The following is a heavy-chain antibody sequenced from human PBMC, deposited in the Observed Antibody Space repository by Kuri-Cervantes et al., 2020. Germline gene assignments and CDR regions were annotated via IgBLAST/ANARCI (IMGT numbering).Heavy chain of an antibody. Sequence: SVKVSCKASGGTFSSYAINWMRQAPGHGLEWMGAIIPLFRTPNYAQRFQGRVTITADISTYTAYMELSSLRSEDMVVYSCVRRFWSGYYHHYYYYYYMDVWGKGTTVTVSS. CDR1: GGTFSSYA. CDR3: VRRFWSGYYHHYYYYYYMDV. D-gene: IGHD3-3*01. CDR2: IIPLFRTP. V-gene: IGHV1-69*06. J-gene: IGHJ6*03.